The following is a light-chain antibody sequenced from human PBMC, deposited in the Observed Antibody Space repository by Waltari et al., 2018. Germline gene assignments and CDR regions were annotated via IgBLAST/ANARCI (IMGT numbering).Light chain of an antibody. Sequence: QSVLTQPPSVSGAPEQGVTISCTGGGSNIGAGYDVHWYQQFPGTAPKLLIFTNTDRRSGVPDRFSCSRSGASASLAITGLQAEDEGYYYCQSFDTNLSVIFGGGTKLTVL. V-gene: IGLV1-40*01. CDR1: GSNIGAGYD. CDR3: QSFDTNLSVI. J-gene: IGLJ2*01. CDR2: TNT.